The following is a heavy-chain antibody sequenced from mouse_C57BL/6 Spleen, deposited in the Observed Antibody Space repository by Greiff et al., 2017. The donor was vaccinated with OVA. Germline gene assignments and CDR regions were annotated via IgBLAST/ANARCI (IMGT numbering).Heavy chain of an antibody. CDR1: GFTFSDYG. Sequence: EVKLMESGGGLVKPGGSLKLSCAASGFTFSDYGMHWVRQAPEKGLEWVAYISSGSSTIYYANPVKGRFTISRDNDKNTLFLQMTSLRSEDTAMYYCARDSCDCDFDDWGKGTLVTVSS. CDR2: ISSGSSTI. J-gene: IGHJ3*01. D-gene: IGHD3-2*01. CDR3: ARDSCDCDFDD. V-gene: IGHV5-17*01.